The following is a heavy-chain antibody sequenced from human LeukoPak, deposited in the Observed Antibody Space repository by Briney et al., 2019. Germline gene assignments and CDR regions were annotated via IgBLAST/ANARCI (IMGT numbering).Heavy chain of an antibody. CDR3: ARGLRENDIVVVPAAIRFDY. J-gene: IGHJ4*02. CDR2: INHSGST. V-gene: IGHV4-34*01. CDR1: DNSISSYY. Sequence: SETLSLTCTVSDNSISSYYWSWIRQPPGKGLEWIGEINHSGSTNYNPSLKSRVTISVDTSKNQFSLKLSSVTAADTAVYYCARGLRENDIVVVPAAIRFDYWGQGTLVTVSS. D-gene: IGHD2-2*01.